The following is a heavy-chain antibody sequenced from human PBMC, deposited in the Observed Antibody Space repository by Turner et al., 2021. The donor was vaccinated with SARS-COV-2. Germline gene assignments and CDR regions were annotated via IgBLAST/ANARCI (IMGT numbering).Heavy chain of an antibody. Sequence: QVQLVESGGGVVQPGRSLRLSCAASGFTFSSYAIHWVRQAPGKGLEWVAVISYDGINKYYADSVKGRFTISRDNSKNTLYLQMNSLRAEDTAVYYCARPNSGSYWGYFDYWGQGTLVTVSS. D-gene: IGHD1-26*01. CDR1: GFTFSSYA. V-gene: IGHV3-30-3*01. CDR3: ARPNSGSYWGYFDY. CDR2: ISYDGINK. J-gene: IGHJ4*02.